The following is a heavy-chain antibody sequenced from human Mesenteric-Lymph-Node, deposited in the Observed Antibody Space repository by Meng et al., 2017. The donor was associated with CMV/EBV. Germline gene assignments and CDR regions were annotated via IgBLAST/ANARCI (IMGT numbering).Heavy chain of an antibody. V-gene: IGHV3-48*04. CDR3: ARDPSVGATVEDY. J-gene: IGHJ4*02. CDR1: GFTFSSYS. CDR2: ISRSSRTI. Sequence: GGSLRLSCAASGFTFSSYSMNWVRQAPGKGLEWVSYISRSSRTIYYADSVEGRFTISRDNGKNSLYLQMNSLRAEDTAVYYCARDPSVGATVEDYWGQGTLVTVSS. D-gene: IGHD1-26*01.